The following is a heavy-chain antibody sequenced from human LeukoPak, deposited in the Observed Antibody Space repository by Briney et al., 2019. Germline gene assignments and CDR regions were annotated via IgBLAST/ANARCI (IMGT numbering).Heavy chain of an antibody. J-gene: IGHJ3*02. CDR2: IYYSGST. V-gene: IGHV4-30-4*01. CDR3: ARGTVVVVAAKDVFDI. D-gene: IGHD2-15*01. CDR1: GGSISSGDYY. Sequence: PSQTLSLTCTVSGGSISSGDYYWSWIRQPPGKGLEWIGYIYYSGSTYYNPSLKSRVTISVDTSKNQFSLKLSSVTAADTAVYYCARGTVVVVAAKDVFDIWGQGTMVTVSS.